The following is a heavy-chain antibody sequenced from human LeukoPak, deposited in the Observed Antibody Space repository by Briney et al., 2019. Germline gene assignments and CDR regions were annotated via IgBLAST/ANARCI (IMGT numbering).Heavy chain of an antibody. J-gene: IGHJ4*02. D-gene: IGHD4-17*01. V-gene: IGHV4-39*01. CDR1: GFTFSSYW. Sequence: GSLRLSCAASGFTFSSYWMSWVRQAPGKGLEWIGSIYYSGSTYYNPSLKSRVTISVDTSKNQFSLKLSSETAADTAVYYCARPGDYGDYDRSFDYWGQGTLATVSS. CDR3: ARPGDYGDYDRSFDY. CDR2: IYYSGST.